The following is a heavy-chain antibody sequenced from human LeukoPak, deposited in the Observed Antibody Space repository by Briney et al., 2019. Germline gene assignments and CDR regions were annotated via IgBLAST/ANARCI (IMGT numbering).Heavy chain of an antibody. CDR3: ARDIRQYYFDY. Sequence: SETLSLTCTVSGGSISSYYWSWIRQPAGKGLEWIGYIYYSGSTNYNPSLKSRVTISVDTSKNQFSLKLSSVTAADTAVYYCARDIRQYYFDYWGQGTLVTVSS. CDR1: GGSISSYY. D-gene: IGHD2-21*01. J-gene: IGHJ4*02. CDR2: IYYSGST. V-gene: IGHV4-59*01.